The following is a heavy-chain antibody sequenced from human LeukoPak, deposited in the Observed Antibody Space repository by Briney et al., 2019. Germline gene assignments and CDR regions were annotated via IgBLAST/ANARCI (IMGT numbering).Heavy chain of an antibody. CDR2: INPNSGGT. CDR1: GGTFSSYA. CDR3: ARDRFPGGDYYMDV. Sequence: ASVKVSCKASGGTFSSYAISWVRQAPGQGLEWMGWINPNSGGTNYAQRFQGRVTMTRDTSISTAYMELSRLRSDDTAVYYCARDRFPGGDYYMDVWGKGTTVTVSS. V-gene: IGHV1-2*02. D-gene: IGHD3-10*01. J-gene: IGHJ6*03.